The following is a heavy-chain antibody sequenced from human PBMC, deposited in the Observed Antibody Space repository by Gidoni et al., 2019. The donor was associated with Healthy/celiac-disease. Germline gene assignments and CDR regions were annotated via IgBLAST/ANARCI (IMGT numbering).Heavy chain of an antibody. CDR2: IYYSGST. J-gene: IGHJ5*02. Sequence: QLQLQESGPGLVKPSETLSLTCTVSGGSISSRSYYWGWIRQPPGKGLEWIGSIYYSGSTYYNPSIKSRVTISVDTSKNQFSLKLSSVTAADTAVYYCAVDFWSGSGTKKNWFDPWGQGTLVTVSS. CDR3: AVDFWSGSGTKKNWFDP. D-gene: IGHD3-3*01. CDR1: GGSISSRSYY. V-gene: IGHV4-39*01.